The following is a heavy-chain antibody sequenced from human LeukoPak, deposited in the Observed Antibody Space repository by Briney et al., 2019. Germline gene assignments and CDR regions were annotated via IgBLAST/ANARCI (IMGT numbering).Heavy chain of an antibody. J-gene: IGHJ4*02. Sequence: SETLSLTCAVYGGSFSGYYWSWVRQPPGKGLEWIGEINHSGSTNYNPSLMSRVTISVDTSKNQFSLKLSSVTAADTAVYYCAAFRIAAAGTLGRLDYWGQGTLVTVSS. CDR1: GGSFSGYY. V-gene: IGHV4-34*01. CDR2: INHSGST. D-gene: IGHD6-13*01. CDR3: AAFRIAAAGTLGRLDY.